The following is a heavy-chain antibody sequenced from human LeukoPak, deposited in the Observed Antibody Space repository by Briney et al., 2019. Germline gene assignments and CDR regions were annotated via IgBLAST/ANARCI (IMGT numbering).Heavy chain of an antibody. D-gene: IGHD3-22*01. V-gene: IGHV1-46*01. CDR1: GYTFTSYY. Sequence: ASVKVSCKASGYTFTSYYMHWVRQAPGQGLEWMGIINPSGGSTSYAQKFQGRVTMTRDTSTSTVYMELSSLRSEDTAVYYCARDGYYDSSDLLEAFDYWGQGTLVTVSS. CDR3: ARDGYYDSSDLLEAFDY. CDR2: INPSGGST. J-gene: IGHJ4*02.